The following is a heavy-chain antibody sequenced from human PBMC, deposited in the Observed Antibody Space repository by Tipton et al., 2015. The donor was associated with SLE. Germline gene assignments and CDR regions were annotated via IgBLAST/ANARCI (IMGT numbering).Heavy chain of an antibody. CDR1: GGSVSSGSYY. CDR3: ARGDCSSTSCLDY. Sequence: TLSLTCTVSGGSVSSGSYYWSWIRQPPGKGLEWIGYIYYSGSTKYNPSLKSRVTISVDTSKNQFSLKLSSVTAADTAVYYCARGDCSSTSCLDYWGQGTLVTVSS. J-gene: IGHJ4*02. D-gene: IGHD2-2*01. CDR2: IYYSGST. V-gene: IGHV4-61*01.